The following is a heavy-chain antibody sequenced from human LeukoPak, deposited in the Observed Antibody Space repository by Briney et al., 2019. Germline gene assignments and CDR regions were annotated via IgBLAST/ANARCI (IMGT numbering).Heavy chain of an antibody. CDR1: GYTFTDYF. CDR2: INPHSGGT. Sequence: ASVNVSCKASGYTFTDYFIHWVRQAPGQGLEWMGWINPHSGGTKYAQKFQGRVTMTRDTSISTAYMELSSLRFDDTAVYYCARDRYSYYFDYWGQGTLVTVSS. V-gene: IGHV1-2*02. D-gene: IGHD2-15*01. J-gene: IGHJ4*02. CDR3: ARDRYSYYFDY.